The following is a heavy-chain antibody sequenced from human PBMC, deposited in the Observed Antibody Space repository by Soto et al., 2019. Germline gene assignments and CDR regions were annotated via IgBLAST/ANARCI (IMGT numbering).Heavy chain of an antibody. J-gene: IGHJ4*02. V-gene: IGHV3-11*01. CDR1: GFTFSDYY. Sequence: KPXGSLRLSCAASGFTFSDYYMSWIRDSPGKGLEWVSYISSSGSTIYYADSVKGRFTISRDNAKNSLYLQMNSLRAEDTAVYYCARDFGAMADTDMVYFDYWGQGTRVTVSS. D-gene: IGHD5-18*01. CDR3: ARDFGAMADTDMVYFDY. CDR2: ISSSGSTI.